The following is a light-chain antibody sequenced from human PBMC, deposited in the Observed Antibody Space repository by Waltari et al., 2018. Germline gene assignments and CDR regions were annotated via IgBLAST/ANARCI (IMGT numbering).Light chain of an antibody. Sequence: IVLTQSPATLSLSPADRATLSCRDSQSDSSKLAWDQHKPGQAPRLLMYDASNRATGIPARFSGSGSGTDFTLTISSLEPEDFAVYYCHQRNNWPFTFGQGTKLEIK. CDR2: DAS. J-gene: IGKJ2*01. CDR3: HQRNNWPFT. CDR1: QSDSSK. V-gene: IGKV3-11*01.